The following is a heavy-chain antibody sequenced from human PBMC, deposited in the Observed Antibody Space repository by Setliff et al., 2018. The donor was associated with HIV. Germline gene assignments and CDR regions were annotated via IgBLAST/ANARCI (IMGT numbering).Heavy chain of an antibody. CDR1: GGSIISYY. J-gene: IGHJ4*02. D-gene: IGHD5-12*01. V-gene: IGHV4-59*01. CDR2: IYYSGST. Sequence: SETLSLTCTVSGGSIISYYWSWIRQPPGKGLEWIGYIYYSGSTTYNPSLKSRVTISVDTSKNQFSLKLSSVTAADTAVYYCARDRLDGYNSGFDYWGQGTRVTVSS. CDR3: ARDRLDGYNSGFDY.